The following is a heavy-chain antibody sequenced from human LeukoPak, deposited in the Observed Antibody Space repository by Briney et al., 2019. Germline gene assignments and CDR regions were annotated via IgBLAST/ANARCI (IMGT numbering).Heavy chain of an antibody. D-gene: IGHD2-2*02. CDR1: GGSISSSSYY. J-gene: IGHJ6*02. CDR3: ARHALYTYYGMDV. CDR2: IYYSGRT. V-gene: IGHV4-39*01. Sequence: SETLSLTCTVSGGSISSSSYYWGWIRQPPGKGLEWIGSIYYSGRTYYNTSLKSRVTISVDTSKNQFSLKLSSVTAADTAVYYCARHALYTYYGMDVWGQGTTVTVSS.